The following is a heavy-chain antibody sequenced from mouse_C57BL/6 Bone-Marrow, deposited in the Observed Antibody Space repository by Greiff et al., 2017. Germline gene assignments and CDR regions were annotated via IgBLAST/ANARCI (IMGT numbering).Heavy chain of an antibody. D-gene: IGHD4-1*01. CDR1: GYTFTSYW. J-gene: IGHJ2*01. CDR2: IYPTSGRT. V-gene: IGHV1-55*01. CDR3: ARSGPLGRSFDY. Sequence: QFQLQQPGAELVKPGASVKMSCKASGYTFTSYWITWVKQRPGQGLEWIGDIYPTSGRTNYNEKFKSKAVLTGDTSSNTAYMQLSSLTSEDSAVFYCARSGPLGRSFDYWGQGTTLTVSS.